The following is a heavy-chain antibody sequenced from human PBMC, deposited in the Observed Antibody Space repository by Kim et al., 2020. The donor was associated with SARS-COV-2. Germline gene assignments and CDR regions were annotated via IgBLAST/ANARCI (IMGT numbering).Heavy chain of an antibody. V-gene: IGHV3-23*01. J-gene: IGHJ3*02. D-gene: IGHD3-16*01. CDR2: FTTTDRT. CDR1: GFTFRNYA. Sequence: GGSLRLSCAASGFTFRNYAMNWVRQSPGKGLEWVSRFTTTDRTHYTVSVRGRFAISRDNSKNMLYLQMDRLTADDTAIYYCAKSFGSRMATSGGLEDAFDIWGQGTTVTVSS. CDR3: AKSFGSRMATSGGLEDAFDI.